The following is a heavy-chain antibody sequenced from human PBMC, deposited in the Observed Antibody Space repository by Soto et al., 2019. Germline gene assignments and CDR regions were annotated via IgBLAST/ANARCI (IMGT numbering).Heavy chain of an antibody. CDR2: ISSSSSYI. Sequence: GGSLRLSCAASGFTFSSYSMNWVRQAPGKGLEWVSSISSSSSYIYYADSVKGRFTISRDNAKNSLYLQMNSLRAEDTAVYYCARICVTGYYYYYMDVWGKGTTVTVSS. D-gene: IGHD3-9*01. CDR1: GFTFSSYS. J-gene: IGHJ6*03. CDR3: ARICVTGYYYYYMDV. V-gene: IGHV3-21*01.